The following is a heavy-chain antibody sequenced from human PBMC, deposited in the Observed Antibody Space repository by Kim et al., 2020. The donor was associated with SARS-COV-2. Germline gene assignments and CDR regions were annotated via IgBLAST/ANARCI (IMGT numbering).Heavy chain of an antibody. Sequence: SETLSLTCTVSGDSISSGNFYWSWVRQSAGKRLEYLGRIYPSGSANYNPSLENRVTMSFDMSKNHFSLKLLSVTATDMAVYYCARGRTDSTAWQWDSWGQGTLVPVS. J-gene: IGHJ4*02. CDR3: ARGRTDSTAWQWDS. CDR1: GDSISSGNFY. D-gene: IGHD6-13*01. CDR2: IYPSGSA. V-gene: IGHV4-61*02.